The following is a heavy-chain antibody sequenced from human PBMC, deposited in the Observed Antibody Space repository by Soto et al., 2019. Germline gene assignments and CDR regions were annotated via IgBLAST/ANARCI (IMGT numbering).Heavy chain of an antibody. CDR1: GGSISSGGYY. Sequence: SETLSLTCTVSGGSISSGGYYWSWIRQHPGKGLEWIGYIYYSGSTYYNPSLKSRVTISVDTSKNQFSLKLSSVTAADTAVYYCARDLTTSLGVSDNWFDPWGQGTLVTVSS. CDR3: ARDLTTSLGVSDNWFDP. D-gene: IGHD3-16*01. J-gene: IGHJ5*02. CDR2: IYYSGST. V-gene: IGHV4-31*03.